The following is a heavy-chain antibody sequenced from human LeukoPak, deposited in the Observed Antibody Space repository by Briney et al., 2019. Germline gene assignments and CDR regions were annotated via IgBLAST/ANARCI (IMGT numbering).Heavy chain of an antibody. J-gene: IGHJ5*02. D-gene: IGHD3-16*01. CDR1: GYTFTGYY. CDR2: INPGSGGT. CDR3: ARDDSVTVGGDNWFDP. V-gene: IGHV1-2*06. Sequence: GASVKVSCKASGYTFTGYYIHWVRQAPGQGLEWMGRINPGSGGTNYAQKFQGRVTMTRDTSISTAYMELSRLTSDDTAVYYCARDDSVTVGGDNWFDPWGQGTLVTVSS.